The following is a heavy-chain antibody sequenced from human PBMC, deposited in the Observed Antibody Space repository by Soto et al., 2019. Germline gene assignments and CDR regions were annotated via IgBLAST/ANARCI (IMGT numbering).Heavy chain of an antibody. V-gene: IGHV3-30*03. CDR1: VFTFSIYG. Sequence: LRLSCAASVFTFSIYGMHWVRQAPGKGLEWVAVISYDGSNKYYADSVKGRFTISRDNSKNTLYLQMNSLRAEDTAVYYCARPLDVDTAMDIDYWGQGTLVTVSS. CDR2: ISYDGSNK. D-gene: IGHD5-18*01. J-gene: IGHJ4*02. CDR3: ARPLDVDTAMDIDY.